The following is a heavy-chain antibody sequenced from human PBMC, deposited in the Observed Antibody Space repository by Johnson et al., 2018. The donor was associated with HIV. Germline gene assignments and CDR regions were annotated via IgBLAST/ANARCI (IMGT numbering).Heavy chain of an antibody. J-gene: IGHJ3*02. Sequence: QMQLVESGGGVVQPGRSLRLSCAASGFTFSSYGMHWVRQAPGKWLEWVSGIGVSGDSTYYADSVKGRFTISRDNAKNSLYLQMNSLRAEDTAVYYCAREYSSGYPDAFDIWGQGTMVTVSS. CDR3: AREYSSGYPDAFDI. V-gene: IGHV3-NL1*01. CDR2: IGVSGDST. CDR1: GFTFSSYG. D-gene: IGHD3-22*01.